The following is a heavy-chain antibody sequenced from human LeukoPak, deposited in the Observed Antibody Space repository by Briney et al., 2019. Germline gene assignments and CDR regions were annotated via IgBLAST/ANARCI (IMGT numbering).Heavy chain of an antibody. CDR3: AKGYGSGSYYSPDY. D-gene: IGHD3-10*01. V-gene: IGHV3-9*01. J-gene: IGHJ4*02. CDR1: GFTFDDYA. CDR2: ISWNSGSI. Sequence: PGRSLRLSCAASGFTFDDYAMHWVRQAPGKGLEWVSGISWNSGSIGYADSVKGRFTISRDNAKNSLYLQINSLRAEDTALYYCAKGYGSGSYYSPDYWGQGTLVTVSS.